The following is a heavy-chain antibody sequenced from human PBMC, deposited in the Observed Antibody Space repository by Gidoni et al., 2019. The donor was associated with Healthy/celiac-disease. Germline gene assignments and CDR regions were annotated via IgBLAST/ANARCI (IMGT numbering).Heavy chain of an antibody. Sequence: EVQLLESGGGWVQPGGSLRLACAATGFTFSSYAMSWVRQAPGKGLEWVSAISGSGVSTSYADSVKGRFTISRDNSKNTLYLQMNSLRAEDTAVYYCAKLPEYYGSGSRFDYWGQGTLVTVSS. V-gene: IGHV3-23*01. CDR1: GFTFSSYA. J-gene: IGHJ4*02. CDR2: ISGSGVST. D-gene: IGHD3-10*01. CDR3: AKLPEYYGSGSRFDY.